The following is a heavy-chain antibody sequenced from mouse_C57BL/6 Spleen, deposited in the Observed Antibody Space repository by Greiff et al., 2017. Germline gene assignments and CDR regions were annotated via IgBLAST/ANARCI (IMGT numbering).Heavy chain of an antibody. CDR2: IDPSDSYA. CDR1: GYTFTSYW. J-gene: IGHJ2*01. D-gene: IGHD2-1*01. V-gene: IGHV1-69*01. Sequence: QVQLQQPGAELVMPGASVKLSCKASGYTFTSYWMHWVKQRPGQGLEWIGEIDPSDSYANYNQKFKGKSTLTVDKSSSTAYMQLSSLTSEDSAVYYCARSGNYGEYYFDYWGQGTTLTVSS. CDR3: ARSGNYGEYYFDY.